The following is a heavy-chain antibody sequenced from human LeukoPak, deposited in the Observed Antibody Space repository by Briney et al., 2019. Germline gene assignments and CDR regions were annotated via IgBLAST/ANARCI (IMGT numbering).Heavy chain of an antibody. V-gene: IGHV1-18*01. D-gene: IGHD3-22*01. J-gene: IGHJ3*02. CDR2: ISGYNGYT. Sequence: PLASVKVSCKASGYTFTNYGISWVRQAPGQGLEWMGWISGYNGYTNYAQKLQGRVTLTTDTSTSTAYMELRSLRSDDTAIYYCARSMTHRKLYYYDSRGDAFDIWGQGTMVTVSS. CDR1: GYTFTNYG. CDR3: ARSMTHRKLYYYDSRGDAFDI.